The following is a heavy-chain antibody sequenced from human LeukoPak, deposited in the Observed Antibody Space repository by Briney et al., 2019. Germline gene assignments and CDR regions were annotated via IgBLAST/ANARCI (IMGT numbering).Heavy chain of an antibody. CDR2: ISGSGGST. J-gene: IGHJ4*02. D-gene: IGHD6-13*01. CDR1: GFTFSSYS. V-gene: IGHV3-23*01. Sequence: PGGSLRLSCAASGFTFSSYSMNWVRQAPGKGLEWVSAISGSGGSTYYADSVKGRFTISRDNSKNTLYLQMNSLRAEDTAVYYCAKDGDGEGSSWYGYFDYWGQGTLVTVSS. CDR3: AKDGDGEGSSWYGYFDY.